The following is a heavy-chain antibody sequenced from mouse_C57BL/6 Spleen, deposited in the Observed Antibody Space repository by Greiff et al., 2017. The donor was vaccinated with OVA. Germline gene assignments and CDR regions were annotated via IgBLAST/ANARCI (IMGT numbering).Heavy chain of an antibody. CDR3: ARGYSNLAWFAY. V-gene: IGHV1-82*01. CDR2: IYPGDGDT. D-gene: IGHD2-5*01. J-gene: IGHJ3*01. CDR1: GYAFSSSW. Sequence: VQLQQSGPELVKPGASVKISCKASGYAFSSSWMNWVKQRPGKGLEWIGRIYPGDGDTNYNGKFKGKATLTADKSSSTAYMQLSSLTSEDSAVYFCARGYSNLAWFAYWGQGTLVTVSA.